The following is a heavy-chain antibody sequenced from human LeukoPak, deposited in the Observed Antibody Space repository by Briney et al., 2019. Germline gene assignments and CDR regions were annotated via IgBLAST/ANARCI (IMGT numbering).Heavy chain of an antibody. CDR2: INWDGGST. J-gene: IGHJ6*03. CDR1: GFTFDDYG. V-gene: IGHV3-20*04. D-gene: IGHD1-26*01. CDR3: ARESLLGYYMDV. Sequence: PGGSMRLSCAASGFTFDDYGMSWVRQAPGKGLEWVSGINWDGGSTGYADSVKGRFTISRDNAKNSLYLQMNSLRAEDTALYYCARESLLGYYMDVWGKGTTVTVSS.